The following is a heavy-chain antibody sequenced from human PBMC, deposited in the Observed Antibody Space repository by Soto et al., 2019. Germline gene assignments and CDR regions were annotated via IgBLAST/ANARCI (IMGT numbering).Heavy chain of an antibody. J-gene: IGHJ5*02. Sequence: SVKVSCKASGGTFSSYAISWVRQAPGQGLEWMGGIIPIFGTANYAQKFQGRVTITADESTSTAYMELSSLRSEDTAVYYCARFGMGIAARNWFDPWGQGTLVTVSS. CDR1: GGTFSSYA. CDR2: IIPIFGTA. V-gene: IGHV1-69*13. CDR3: ARFGMGIAARNWFDP. D-gene: IGHD6-6*01.